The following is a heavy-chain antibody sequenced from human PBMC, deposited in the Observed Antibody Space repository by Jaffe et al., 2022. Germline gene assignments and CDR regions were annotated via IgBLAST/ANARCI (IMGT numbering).Heavy chain of an antibody. V-gene: IGHV3-23*01. CDR2: ISGSGDRT. CDR3: AKDPVHKGFDS. J-gene: IGHJ4*02. Sequence: EVQLLESGGGLVQPGGSLRLSCVASGFTFSTYDMSWVRQAPGKGLEWVSTISGSGDRTYYADSVKGRFTISRDNSKTTLYLRMNSLRAEDTALYYCAKDPVHKGFDSWGQGTLVTVSS. CDR1: GFTFSTYD.